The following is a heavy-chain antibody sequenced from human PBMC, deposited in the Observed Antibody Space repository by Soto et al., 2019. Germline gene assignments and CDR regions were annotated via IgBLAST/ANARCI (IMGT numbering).Heavy chain of an antibody. J-gene: IGHJ4*02. CDR2: INAGNGNT. D-gene: IGHD2-21*02. Sequence: GASVKVSCKASGYTFTSYAMHWVRQAPGQRLEWMGWINAGNGNTKYSQKFQGRVTITRDTSASTAYMELSSLRSEDTAVYYCARGEIVVVTAMVDYWGQGTLVTVSS. V-gene: IGHV1-3*01. CDR3: ARGEIVVVTAMVDY. CDR1: GYTFTSYA.